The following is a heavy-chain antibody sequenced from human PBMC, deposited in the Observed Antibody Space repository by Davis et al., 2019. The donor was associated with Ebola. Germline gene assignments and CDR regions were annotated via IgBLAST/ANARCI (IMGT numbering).Heavy chain of an antibody. J-gene: IGHJ5*02. CDR2: IYYSGST. D-gene: IGHD6-13*01. CDR3: ARTGRYSSSWAPNWFDP. V-gene: IGHV4-39*07. Sequence: MPSETLSLTCTVSGGSISSSSYYWGWIRQPPGKGLEWIGSIYYSGSTNYNPSLKSRVTISVDTSKNQFSLKLSSVTAADTAVYYCARTGRYSSSWAPNWFDPWGQGTLVTVSS. CDR1: GGSISSSSYY.